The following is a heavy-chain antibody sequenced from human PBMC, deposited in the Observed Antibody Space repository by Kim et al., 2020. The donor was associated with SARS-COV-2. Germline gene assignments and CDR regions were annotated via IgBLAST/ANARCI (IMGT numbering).Heavy chain of an antibody. CDR1: GGSISSGGYY. J-gene: IGHJ4*02. Sequence: SETLSLTCTVSGGSISSGGYYWSWIRQHPGKGLEWIGYIYYSGSTYYNPSLKSRVTISVDTSKNQFSLKLSSVTAADTAVYYCARGEAVKMATIEWGQGTLVTVSS. CDR2: IYYSGST. D-gene: IGHD5-12*01. CDR3: ARGEAVKMATIE. V-gene: IGHV4-31*03.